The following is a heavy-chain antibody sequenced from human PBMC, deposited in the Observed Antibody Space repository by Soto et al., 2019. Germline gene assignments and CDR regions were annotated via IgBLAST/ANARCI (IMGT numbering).Heavy chain of an antibody. CDR1: GFTFSSYG. CDR2: ISYDGSNK. D-gene: IGHD3-10*01. V-gene: IGHV3-30*03. J-gene: IGHJ6*02. CDR3: VNYYGSGSYYRDYYYYGMDV. Sequence: SLRLSCAASGFTFSSYGMHWVRQAPGKGLEWVAVISYDGSNKYYADSVKGRFTISRDNSKNTLYLQMNSLRAEDTAVYYCVNYYGSGSYYRDYYYYGMDVWGQGTTVTVSS.